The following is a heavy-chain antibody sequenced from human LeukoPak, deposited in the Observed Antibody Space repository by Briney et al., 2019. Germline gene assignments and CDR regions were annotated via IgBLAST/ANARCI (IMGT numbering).Heavy chain of an antibody. V-gene: IGHV3-9*01. CDR3: ARFTETQVGATLKGFDY. Sequence: PGGSLRLSCAASGFTFDDYAMHWVRQAPGKGLEWVSGISWNSGSIGYADSVKGRFTISRDNAKNSLYLQMNSLRAEDTAVYYCARFTETQVGATLKGFDYWGQGTLVTVSS. J-gene: IGHJ4*02. D-gene: IGHD1-26*01. CDR2: ISWNSGSI. CDR1: GFTFDDYA.